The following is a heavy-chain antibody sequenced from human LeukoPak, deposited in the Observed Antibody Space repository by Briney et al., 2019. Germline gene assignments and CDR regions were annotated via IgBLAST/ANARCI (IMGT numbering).Heavy chain of an antibody. V-gene: IGHV3-33*06. CDR1: GFTFSSYG. CDR3: AKKGYGDYADWFDP. CDR2: IWYDGSNK. D-gene: IGHD4-17*01. J-gene: IGHJ5*02. Sequence: QPGRSLRLSCAASGFTFSSYGMHWVRQAPGKGLGWVAVIWYDGSNKYYADSVKGRFTTSRDNSKNTLYLQMNSLRAEDTAVYYCAKKGYGDYADWFDPWGQGTLVTVSS.